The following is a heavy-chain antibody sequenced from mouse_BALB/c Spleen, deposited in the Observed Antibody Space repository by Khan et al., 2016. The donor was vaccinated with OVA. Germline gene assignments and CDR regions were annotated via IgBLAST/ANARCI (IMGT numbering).Heavy chain of an antibody. J-gene: IGHJ2*01. V-gene: IGHV3-2*02. D-gene: IGHD1-2*01. CDR3: GRTARINY. CDR2: ISYSGNT. Sequence: VQLKQSGPGLVKPSPSLSLTCTVTGYSITSGYGWNWIRQFPGNKLEWMGYISYSGNTNYNPSLKSRISITRDTSKNQFFLQLNSVTTEDTATYCGGRTARINYWGQGTTLTVSS. CDR1: GYSITSGYG.